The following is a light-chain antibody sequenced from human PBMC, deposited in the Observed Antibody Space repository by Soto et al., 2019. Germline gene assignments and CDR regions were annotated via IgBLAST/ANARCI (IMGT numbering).Light chain of an antibody. CDR3: QPSSPARA. V-gene: IGKV1-39*01. Sequence: DIEVTQAPSSLSASVGDRVTITGRASQTINNYLNWYQQKPGKAPKLLIYTASSLHSRVLSRFSGSRSGTDFTLTISSLQPHHFATYYCQPSSPARAFRQGTKVDI. CDR1: QTINNY. J-gene: IGKJ1*01. CDR2: TAS.